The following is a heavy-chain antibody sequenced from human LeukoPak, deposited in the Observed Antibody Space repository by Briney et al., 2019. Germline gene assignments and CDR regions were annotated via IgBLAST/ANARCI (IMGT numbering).Heavy chain of an antibody. CDR1: GYSISSGYY. CDR2: IYHSRST. V-gene: IGHV4-38-2*02. CDR3: ARDAGQYQTYKQVGNDY. J-gene: IGHJ4*02. Sequence: PSETLSLTCTVSGYSISSGYYWGWIRQPPGQGLEWIGSIYHSRSTYYNPSLKSRVTISVDTSKNQFSLKLSSVTAADTAVYYCARDAGQYQTYKQVGNDYWGQGTLVTVSS. D-gene: IGHD2-2*01.